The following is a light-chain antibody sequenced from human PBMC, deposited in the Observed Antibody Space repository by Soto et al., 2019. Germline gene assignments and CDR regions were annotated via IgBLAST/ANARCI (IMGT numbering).Light chain of an antibody. CDR2: STD. J-gene: IGLJ3*02. Sequence: QAVVTQEPSFSVSPGGTVTLTCGSSSGSVSTNYYPSWYQQTPGQSPRTLIYSTDIRSSGIPDRFSGSILGNKAALTITGVQADDESGYFCVLYMGSGIPPVFGGGTQLT. V-gene: IGLV8-61*01. CDR3: VLYMGSGIPPV. CDR1: SGSVSTNYY.